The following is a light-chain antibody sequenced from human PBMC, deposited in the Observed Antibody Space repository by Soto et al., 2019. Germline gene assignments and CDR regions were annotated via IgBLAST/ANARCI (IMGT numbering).Light chain of an antibody. CDR2: DAS. J-gene: IGKJ1*01. V-gene: IGKV3-20*01. CDR3: QQYGTSPWT. CDR1: QSVTSNY. Sequence: EIVLTQSPGTLSLSPGERATLSCRASQSVTSNYLAWYQQKPGQAPRLLIYDASSRATGVPDRISGSGSGTDFTLTINRLESEDFAVYYCQQYGTSPWTFGRGTKVEIK.